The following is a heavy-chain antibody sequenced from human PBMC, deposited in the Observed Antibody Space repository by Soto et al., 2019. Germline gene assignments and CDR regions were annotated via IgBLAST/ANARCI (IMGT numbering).Heavy chain of an antibody. Sequence: AGGSLRLSCAASGFTFSSYAMHWVRQAPGKGLEWVAVISYDGSNKYYADSVKGRFTISRDNSKNTLYLQMNSLRAEDTAVYYCARGSQRYSGSYEAFFDYWGQGTLVTVSS. CDR3: ARGSQRYSGSYEAFFDY. CDR1: GFTFSSYA. CDR2: ISYDGSNK. D-gene: IGHD1-26*01. J-gene: IGHJ4*02. V-gene: IGHV3-30-3*01.